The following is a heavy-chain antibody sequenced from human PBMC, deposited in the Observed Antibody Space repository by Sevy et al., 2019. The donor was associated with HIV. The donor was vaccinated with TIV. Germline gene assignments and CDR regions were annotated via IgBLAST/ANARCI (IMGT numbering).Heavy chain of an antibody. J-gene: IGHJ5*02. CDR3: VRGSVIGIYDSMSWLDP. V-gene: IGHV3-74*01. CDR2: ISSVGSSI. D-gene: IGHD3-10*01. CDR1: GFTFSSYW. Sequence: GGSLRLSCAASGFTFSSYWMHWVRQAPGKGLVWVSHISSVGSSIVYADSVKGRFTISRDNAKNTVYLQMNSLRADDTAVYYCVRGSVIGIYDSMSWLDPWGQGTLVTVSS.